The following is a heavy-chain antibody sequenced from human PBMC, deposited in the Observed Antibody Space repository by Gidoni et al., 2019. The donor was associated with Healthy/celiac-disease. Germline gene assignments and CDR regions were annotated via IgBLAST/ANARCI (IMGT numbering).Heavy chain of an antibody. D-gene: IGHD2-2*01. Sequence: ELQLLESGGGLVQPGGSLRPSCASSGCTFSSYAMTWVRQAPGKGLEWVSAISGSGGSTYYADSVKGRFTISRDNSKNTLYLQMNSMRAEDTAVYYCAKDSPDIVVVPAALRGWFDPWGQGTLVTVSS. CDR1: GCTFSSYA. J-gene: IGHJ5*02. V-gene: IGHV3-23*01. CDR3: AKDSPDIVVVPAALRGWFDP. CDR2: ISGSGGST.